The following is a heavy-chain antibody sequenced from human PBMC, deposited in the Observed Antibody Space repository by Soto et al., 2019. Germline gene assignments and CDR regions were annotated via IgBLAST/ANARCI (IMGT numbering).Heavy chain of an antibody. D-gene: IGHD2-15*01. V-gene: IGHV4-34*01. CDR1: GGSFSGYY. CDR2: INHSGST. CDR3: SRGWPRLAVVVVAATPFDP. Sequence: SETLSLTCAVYGGSFSGYYWSWIRQPPGKGLEWIGEINHSGSTNYNPSLKSRVTISVDTSKIQFSLKLSSVTAADTAVYYCSRGWPRLAVVVVAATPFDPWGQGTLVTVSS. J-gene: IGHJ5*02.